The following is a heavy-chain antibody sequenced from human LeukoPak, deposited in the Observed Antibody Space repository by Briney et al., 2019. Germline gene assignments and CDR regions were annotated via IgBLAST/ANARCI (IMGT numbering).Heavy chain of an antibody. J-gene: IGHJ4*02. V-gene: IGHV3-30*02. CDR1: GFTFGSDG. Sequence: PGGSLRLSCAASGFTFGSDGMHWVRQAPGKGLEWVAFIRYDGSNKYYADSVKGRFTISRDNSKNTLYLQMNSLRAEDTAVYYCAKGLGFFPRFYDFDYWGQGTLVTVSS. D-gene: IGHD3-3*01. CDR2: IRYDGSNK. CDR3: AKGLGFFPRFYDFDY.